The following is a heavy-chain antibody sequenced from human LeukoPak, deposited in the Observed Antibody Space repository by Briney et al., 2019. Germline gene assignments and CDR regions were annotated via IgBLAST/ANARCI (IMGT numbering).Heavy chain of an antibody. V-gene: IGHV3-53*01. CDR1: GLTVSSKY. CDR3: ARVGGDRVAY. CDR2: MYNNGNT. D-gene: IGHD4-17*01. J-gene: IGHJ4*02. Sequence: GGSLRLSCAASGLTVSSKYMSWVGQAPGKRLEWVSVMYNNGNTHYADSVKGRFTISRDNAMNTLYLQMNSLRPEDTAVYYCARVGGDRVAYWGQGTLVTVSS.